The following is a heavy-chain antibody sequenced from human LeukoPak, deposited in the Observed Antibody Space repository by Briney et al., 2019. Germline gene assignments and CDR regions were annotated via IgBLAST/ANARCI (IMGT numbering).Heavy chain of an antibody. CDR2: INWNGGST. CDR1: GFTFDDYG. V-gene: IGHV3-20*04. Sequence: GGSLRLSCAASGFTFDDYGMSWVRQPPGKGLEWVSGINWNGGSTGYADSVKGRFTISRDNAKNSLYLQMDSLRAEDTALYYCAKRLSYSSGWYYFDYWGQGTLVTVSS. J-gene: IGHJ4*02. CDR3: AKRLSYSSGWYYFDY. D-gene: IGHD6-19*01.